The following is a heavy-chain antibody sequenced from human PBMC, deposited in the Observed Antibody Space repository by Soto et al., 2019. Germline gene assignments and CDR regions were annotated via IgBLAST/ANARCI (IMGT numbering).Heavy chain of an antibody. J-gene: IGHJ6*03. CDR3: ARFRYCSSTSCLRITGRTDNCYYMDV. Sequence: GASVKVSCKASGYTFSGDDINWVRQANGQGLEWIGWMNPNSGNTGYAQKFQSRVTMTRNTSISTAYMELSSLRSEDTAVYYCARFRYCSSTSCLRITGRTDNCYYMDVWGKGTTVTVSS. CDR2: MNPNSGNT. D-gene: IGHD2-2*01. V-gene: IGHV1-8*01. CDR1: GYTFSGDD.